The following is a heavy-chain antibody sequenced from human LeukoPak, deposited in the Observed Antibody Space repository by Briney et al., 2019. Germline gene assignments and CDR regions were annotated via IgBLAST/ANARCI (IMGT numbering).Heavy chain of an antibody. CDR2: ISGLNNDM. J-gene: IGHJ4*02. CDR1: GFPFNLYG. CDR3: ARRDPLSYQLGTLNFDH. V-gene: IGHV3-21*01. D-gene: IGHD1-26*01. Sequence: GGSLRLSCAASGFPFNLYGMTWVRQAPGKGLEWVSLISGLNNDMYYADSVKGRFTISRDNAKNSLYQEMNSLTAEDTAVYYCARRDPLSYQLGTLNFDHWGQGTLVTVSS.